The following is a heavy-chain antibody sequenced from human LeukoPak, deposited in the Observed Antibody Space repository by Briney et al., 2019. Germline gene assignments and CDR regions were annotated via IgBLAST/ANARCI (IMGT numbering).Heavy chain of an antibody. CDR2: ISSSSSPI. J-gene: IGHJ4*02. CDR1: GFPFRSYT. Sequence: PGGSLRVSRAASGFPFRSYTMNWVRQAPGKGLEWLSYISSSSSPIYYADSVKGRFTISRDNAKNSLYLQMNSLRDEDTAVYYCATEDSGRFHWGQGTLVTVSS. CDR3: ATEDSGRFH. D-gene: IGHD6-19*01. V-gene: IGHV3-48*02.